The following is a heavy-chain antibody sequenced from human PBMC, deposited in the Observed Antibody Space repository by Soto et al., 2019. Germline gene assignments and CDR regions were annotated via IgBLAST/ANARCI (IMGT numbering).Heavy chain of an antibody. D-gene: IGHD6-13*01. V-gene: IGHV4-31*03. J-gene: IGHJ6*02. CDR2: IYYSGST. CDR1: GGSISSGGYY. Sequence: QVQLQESGPGLVKPSQTLSLTCTVSGGSISSGGYYWSWIRQHPGKGLEWIGYIYYSGSTYYNPSLKSRVTISVDTSKNQFSLKLSSVTAADTAVYYCARDRRVRPSYYYYGMDVWGQGTTVTVSS. CDR3: ARDRRVRPSYYYYGMDV.